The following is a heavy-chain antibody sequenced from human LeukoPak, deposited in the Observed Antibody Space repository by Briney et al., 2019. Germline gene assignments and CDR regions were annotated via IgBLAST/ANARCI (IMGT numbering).Heavy chain of an antibody. V-gene: IGHV3-23*01. CDR1: GFTFSDYY. J-gene: IGHJ4*02. CDR2: ISGSGGST. CDR3: AKGSPLMLAAAGVLFFDY. Sequence: TGGSLRLSCAASGFTFSDYYMSWIRQAPGKGLEWVSAISGSGGSTYYADSVKGRFTISRDNSKNTLYLQMNSPRAEDTAVYYCAKGSPLMLAAAGVLFFDYWGQGTLVTVSS. D-gene: IGHD6-13*01.